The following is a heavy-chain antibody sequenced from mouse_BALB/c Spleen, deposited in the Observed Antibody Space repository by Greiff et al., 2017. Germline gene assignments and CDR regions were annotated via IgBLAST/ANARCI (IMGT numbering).Heavy chain of an antibody. Sequence: EVKLMESGGGLVQPGGSRKLSCAASGFTFSSFGMHWVRQAPEKGLEWVAYISSGSSTIYYADTVKGRFTISRDNPKNTLFLQMTSLRSEDTAMYYCARGYRYDYFDYWGQGTTLTVSS. CDR3: ARGYRYDYFDY. D-gene: IGHD2-14*01. V-gene: IGHV5-17*02. CDR1: GFTFSSFG. CDR2: ISSGSSTI. J-gene: IGHJ2*01.